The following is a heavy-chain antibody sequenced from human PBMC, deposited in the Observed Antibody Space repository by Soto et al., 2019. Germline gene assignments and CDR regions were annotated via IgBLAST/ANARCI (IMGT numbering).Heavy chain of an antibody. V-gene: IGHV1-18*01. CDR2: ISAYNGNT. CDR3: ARPGTVILPPDYYGMDV. D-gene: IGHD4-4*01. CDR1: GYTFTSYG. J-gene: IGHJ6*02. Sequence: ASVKVSCKASGYTFTSYGISWVRQAPGQGLEWMGWISAYNGNTNYAQKLQGRVTMTTDTSTSTAYMELRSLRSDDTAVYYCARPGTVILPPDYYGMDVWGQGTTVTVSS.